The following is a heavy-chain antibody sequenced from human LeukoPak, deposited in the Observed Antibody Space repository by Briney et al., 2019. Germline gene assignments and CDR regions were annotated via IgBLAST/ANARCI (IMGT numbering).Heavy chain of an antibody. D-gene: IGHD4/OR15-4a*01. CDR2: INPNSGGT. J-gene: IGHJ3*02. CDR3: ARVSWTYGGAFDI. CDR1: GYTFTGYY. V-gene: IGHV1-2*04. Sequence: ASVKVSCKASGYTFTGYYMHWVRQAPGQGLEWMGWINPNSGGTNYAQKFQGWVTMTRDTSISTAYMELSRPRSDDTAVYYCARVSWTYGGAFDIWGQGTMVTVSS.